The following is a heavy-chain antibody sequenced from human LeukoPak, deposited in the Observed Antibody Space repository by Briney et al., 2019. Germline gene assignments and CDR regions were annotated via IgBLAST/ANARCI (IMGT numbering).Heavy chain of an antibody. CDR1: GGTFSSYA. V-gene: IGHV1-69*13. CDR2: IIPIFGTA. D-gene: IGHD3-22*01. J-gene: IGHJ6*02. Sequence: ASVKVSCKASGGTFSSYAISWVRQAPGQGLEWMGGIIPIFGTANYAQKFQGRVTITADESTSTAYMELSSLRSEDTAVYYCAREENYYDSSGAPGYYYGMDVWGQGTTVTVSS. CDR3: AREENYYDSSGAPGYYYGMDV.